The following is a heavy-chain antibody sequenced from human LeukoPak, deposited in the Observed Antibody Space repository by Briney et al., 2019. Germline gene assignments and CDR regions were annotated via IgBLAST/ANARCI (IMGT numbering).Heavy chain of an antibody. CDR2: IKQDRSEK. V-gene: IGHV3-7*03. Sequence: GGSLRLSCAASGFTFSSYAMSWVRQAPGKGLEWVANIKQDRSEKYYVDSVKGRFTISRDNAKNSLYLQMNSLRAEDTAVYYCARPYSSSWYDWGQGTLVTVSS. CDR1: GFTFSSYA. D-gene: IGHD6-13*01. J-gene: IGHJ4*02. CDR3: ARPYSSSWYD.